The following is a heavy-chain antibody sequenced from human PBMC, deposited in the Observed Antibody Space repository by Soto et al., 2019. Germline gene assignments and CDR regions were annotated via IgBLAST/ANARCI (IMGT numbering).Heavy chain of an antibody. J-gene: IGHJ4*02. V-gene: IGHV3-7*01. CDR1: GFIFRSYW. CDR3: ARDGVEAGFYLEN. D-gene: IGHD2-8*01. CDR2: INQDGSEK. Sequence: EVQLVESGGGLVQPGGSLRLSCAASGFIFRSYWMSWVHQAPGKGLEWVANINQDGSEKYSVDSVRGRFIISRDNAENSRYLQMNSLSAEDTAVYYCARDGVEAGFYLENWGRGTLVTVST.